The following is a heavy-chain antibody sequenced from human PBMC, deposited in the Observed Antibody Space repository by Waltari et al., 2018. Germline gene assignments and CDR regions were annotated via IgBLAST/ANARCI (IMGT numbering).Heavy chain of an antibody. Sequence: QVQLVQSGAEVKKPGASVKVSCKASGYTFTSYDINWVRPATGQGLEWMGWMNPNSGNTGYAQKFQGRVTMTRNTSISTAYMELSSLRSEDTAVYYCARARRITMVRGAQGPYYMDVWGKGTTVTVSS. V-gene: IGHV1-8*01. CDR3: ARARRITMVRGAQGPYYMDV. CDR2: MNPNSGNT. D-gene: IGHD3-10*01. J-gene: IGHJ6*03. CDR1: GYTFTSYD.